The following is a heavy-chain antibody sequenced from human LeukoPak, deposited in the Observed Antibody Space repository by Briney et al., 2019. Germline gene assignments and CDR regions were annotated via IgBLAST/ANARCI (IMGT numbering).Heavy chain of an antibody. V-gene: IGHV1-46*01. CDR3: ARDLIVPAADYYYYGMDV. J-gene: IGHJ6*02. D-gene: IGHD2-2*01. Sequence: EASVKVSCKASGYTFTSYYTHWVRQAPGQGLEWMGIINPSGGSTSYAQKFQGRVTMTRDTSTSTVYMELSSLRSEDTAVYYCARDLIVPAADYYYYGMDVWGQGTTVTVSS. CDR1: GYTFTSYY. CDR2: INPSGGST.